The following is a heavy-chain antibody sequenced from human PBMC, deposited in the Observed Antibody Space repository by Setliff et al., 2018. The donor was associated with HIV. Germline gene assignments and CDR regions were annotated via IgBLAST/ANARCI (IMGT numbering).Heavy chain of an antibody. V-gene: IGHV4-59*11. D-gene: IGHD6-6*01. J-gene: IGHJ6*03. CDR3: AGGTIVAPGGYFYYMDV. Sequence: SETLSLTCTVSGGSISSHYWSWIRQPPGKGLEWIGYIYYSGSTNYNPSLKSRATISVDTSKNQFSLKLSSVTAADTAVYYCAGGTIVAPGGYFYYMDVWGKGATVTVSS. CDR1: GGSISSHY. CDR2: IYYSGST.